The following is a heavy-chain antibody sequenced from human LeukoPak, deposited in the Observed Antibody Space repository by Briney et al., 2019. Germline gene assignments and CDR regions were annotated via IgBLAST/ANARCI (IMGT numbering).Heavy chain of an antibody. CDR2: ISSTSSYI. D-gene: IGHD3-22*01. Sequence: GGSLRLSCAASGFTFSSYSMNWVRQAPGKGLEWVSSISSTSSYIYYADSVKGPFTISRDNARNSLYLQMNSLRAEDTAVYYCARGTTSSGYRYYFDYWGQGTLVTVSS. CDR3: ARGTTSSGYRYYFDY. V-gene: IGHV3-21*01. J-gene: IGHJ4*02. CDR1: GFTFSSYS.